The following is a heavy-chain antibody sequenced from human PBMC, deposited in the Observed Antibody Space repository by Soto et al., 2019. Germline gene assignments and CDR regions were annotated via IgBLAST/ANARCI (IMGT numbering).Heavy chain of an antibody. D-gene: IGHD1-1*01. Sequence: GGSLRLSCEVSGFTFSAYWMHWVRQVPGKGLVWVSRISDDGSTTTYADSVKGRFTISRDNAKNTLYLQMNSLRADDTGLYYCTRGPRVSSTGTGAHWGQGTLVTVSS. V-gene: IGHV3-74*01. J-gene: IGHJ4*02. CDR1: GFTFSAYW. CDR2: ISDDGSTT. CDR3: TRGPRVSSTGTGAH.